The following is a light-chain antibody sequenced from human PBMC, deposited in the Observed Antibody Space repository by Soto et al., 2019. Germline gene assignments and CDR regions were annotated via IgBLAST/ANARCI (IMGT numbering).Light chain of an antibody. J-gene: IGKJ4*01. CDR3: RQYGRSLGFA. CDR1: QSVSSNI. CDR2: GAS. Sequence: EIVLTQSPATLSLSPGERATLSCRASQSVSSNILAWYQEKPGQAPRLLIYGASSRATGITDRFSGSGSGTDFTLIISRLEPEDFAVYYCRQYGRSLGFALGGGTKVDIK. V-gene: IGKV3-20*01.